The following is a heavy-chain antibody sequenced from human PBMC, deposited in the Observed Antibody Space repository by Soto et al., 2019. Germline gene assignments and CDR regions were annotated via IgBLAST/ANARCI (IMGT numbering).Heavy chain of an antibody. J-gene: IGHJ3*02. D-gene: IGHD6-6*01. Sequence: SGPTLVNPTQTLTLTCPFSGFSLTTSGVGVGWIRQSPGKALEWLALIYWSGDEHYRPSLKSRLSIFKDTPKNHVVLTMTDMDPADTGTYYCARGLATLPVFAFDIWGRGTMVTVSS. V-gene: IGHV2-5*01. CDR3: ARGLATLPVFAFDI. CDR1: GFSLTTSGVG. CDR2: IYWSGDE.